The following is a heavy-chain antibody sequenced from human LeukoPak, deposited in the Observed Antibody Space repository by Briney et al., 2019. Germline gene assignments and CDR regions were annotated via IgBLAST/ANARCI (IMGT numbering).Heavy chain of an antibody. D-gene: IGHD4-23*01. V-gene: IGHV3-7*01. CDR3: ARDLDYGGNLPYY. CDR2: IKQDGSEK. CDR1: GFTFSSYW. Sequence: GGSLRLSCAASGFTFSSYWMNWVRRAPGKGLEWVTNIKQDGSEKYYVDSVKGRFTISRDNAKNSLYLQMNSLRAEDTAVYYCARDLDYGGNLPYYWGQGTLVTVSS. J-gene: IGHJ4*02.